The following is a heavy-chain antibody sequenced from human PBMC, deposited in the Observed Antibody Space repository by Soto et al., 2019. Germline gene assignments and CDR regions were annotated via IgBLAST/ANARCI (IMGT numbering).Heavy chain of an antibody. Sequence: QVQLVESGGGVVQPGRSLRLSCAASGFTFSSYGMHWVRQAPGKGLEWVAVISYDGSNKYYADSVKGRFTISRDTSKNMLYLQMNGLRAEDTAVYYCAKVAYGTGGYFDHWGQGTLVTVSS. CDR1: GFTFSSYG. CDR2: ISYDGSNK. V-gene: IGHV3-30*18. D-gene: IGHD2-8*02. CDR3: AKVAYGTGGYFDH. J-gene: IGHJ4*02.